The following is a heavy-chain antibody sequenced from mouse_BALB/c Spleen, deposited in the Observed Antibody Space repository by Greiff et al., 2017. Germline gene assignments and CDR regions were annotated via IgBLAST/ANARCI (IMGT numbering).Heavy chain of an antibody. CDR3: ARHPHRYYFDY. CDR1: GFTFSSYT. Sequence: EVKLQESGGGLVQPGGSLKLSCAASGFTFSSYTMSWVRQTPEKRLEWVAYISNGGGSTYYPDTVKGRFTISRDNAKNTLYLQMSSLKSEDTAMYYCARHPHRYYFDYWGQGTTLTVSS. J-gene: IGHJ2*01. CDR2: ISNGGGST. V-gene: IGHV5-12-2*01.